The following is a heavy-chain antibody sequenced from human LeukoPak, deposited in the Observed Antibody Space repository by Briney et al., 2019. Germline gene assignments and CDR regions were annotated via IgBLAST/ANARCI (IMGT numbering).Heavy chain of an antibody. D-gene: IGHD3-10*01. V-gene: IGHV3-7*01. Sequence: GGSLRLSCAASGFTFSDFAMIWVRQAPGKGLEWVANIRPDGSEKYYVDSVKGRFTISRDIAKQSVFLQMTSLRVEDTAVYYCARLSAMVRGPEDIFYFEYWGLGTLVTVSS. J-gene: IGHJ4*02. CDR1: GFTFSDFA. CDR2: IRPDGSEK. CDR3: ARLSAMVRGPEDIFYFEY.